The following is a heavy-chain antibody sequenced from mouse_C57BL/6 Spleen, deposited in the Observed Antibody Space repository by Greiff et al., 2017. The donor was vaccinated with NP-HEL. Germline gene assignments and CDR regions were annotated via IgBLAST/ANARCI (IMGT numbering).Heavy chain of an antibody. D-gene: IGHD1-1*01. CDR1: GYAFSSSW. Sequence: QVQLKQSGPELVKPGASVKISCKASGYAFSSSWMNWVKQRPGKGLEWIGRIYPGDGDTNYNGKFKGKATLTADKSSSTAYMQLSSLTSEDSAVYFCARRDYYGSSYKGAMDYWGQGTSVTVSS. CDR2: IYPGDGDT. CDR3: ARRDYYGSSYKGAMDY. V-gene: IGHV1-82*01. J-gene: IGHJ4*01.